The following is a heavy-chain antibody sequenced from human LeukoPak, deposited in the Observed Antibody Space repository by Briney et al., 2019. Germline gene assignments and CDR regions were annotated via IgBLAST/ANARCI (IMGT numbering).Heavy chain of an antibody. D-gene: IGHD1-1*01. CDR2: ISAYNGNT. V-gene: IGHV1-18*01. Sequence: GASAKVSCKASGYTFTSYGISWVRQAPGQGLEWMGWISAYNGNTNYAQKLQGRVTMTTDTSTSTAYMELRSLRSDDTAVYYCARVSADDYYYYYYYMDVWGKGTTVTVSS. CDR3: ARVSADDYYYYYYYMDV. J-gene: IGHJ6*03. CDR1: GYTFTSYG.